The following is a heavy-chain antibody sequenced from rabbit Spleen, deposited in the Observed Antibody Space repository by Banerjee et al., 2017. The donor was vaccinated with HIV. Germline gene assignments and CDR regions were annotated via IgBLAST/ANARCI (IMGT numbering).Heavy chain of an antibody. CDR2: IYADSSGST. V-gene: IGHV1S45*01. CDR1: GFSFSSSYW. J-gene: IGHJ4*01. CDR3: ARDLVAVIGWNFNL. Sequence: QEQLEESGGDLVKPEGSLTLTCTASGFSFSSSYWICWVRQAPGKGLECIACIYADSSGSTWYASWAKGRFTISKTSSTTVTLQMTTLTVADMATYFCARDLVAVIGWNFNLWGQGTLVTVS. D-gene: IGHD4-2*01.